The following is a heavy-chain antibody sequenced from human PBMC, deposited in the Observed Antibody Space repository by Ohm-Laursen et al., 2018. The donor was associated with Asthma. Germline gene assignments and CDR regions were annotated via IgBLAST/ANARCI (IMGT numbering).Heavy chain of an antibody. CDR2: GRSYYDGGLK. J-gene: IGHJ4*02. Sequence: SLRLSCAASGFTFRSYAMHWVRQAPGKGLEWVAVGRSYYDGGLKYYADSVNGRFTVSRDDSKNTLYLQMNSLRPDDTAVYYCARDVMEWYLPAFDFWGQGTLVTVSS. CDR1: GFTFRSYA. V-gene: IGHV3-30-3*01. D-gene: IGHD3-3*01. CDR3: ARDVMEWYLPAFDF.